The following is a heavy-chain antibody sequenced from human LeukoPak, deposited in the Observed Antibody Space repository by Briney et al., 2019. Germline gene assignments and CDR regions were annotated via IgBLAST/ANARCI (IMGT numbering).Heavy chain of an antibody. CDR2: IFYSGAA. D-gene: IGHD1/OR15-1a*01. V-gene: IGHV4-39*01. Sequence: SETLSLTSTVSGGSISSSDYYWGWVRQPPGKGLEWIGSIFYSGAAHCNPSLKSRVTISVDTSNNQFSLMLSSVTAADTAVYYCARRIANRNWFDPWGQGTLVTVSS. CDR3: ARRIANRNWFDP. J-gene: IGHJ5*02. CDR1: GGSISSSDYY.